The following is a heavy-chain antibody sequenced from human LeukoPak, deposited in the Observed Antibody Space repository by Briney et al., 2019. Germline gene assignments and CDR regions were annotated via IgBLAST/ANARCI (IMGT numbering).Heavy chain of an antibody. CDR1: GFTFSSYG. J-gene: IGHJ5*02. D-gene: IGHD6-19*01. CDR2: IWYDGSNK. CDR3: ARASGYSSGWYEGWFDP. Sequence: QPGGSLRLSCAASGFTFSSYGMHWVRQAPGKGLEWVAVIWYDGSNKYYADSVKGRFTISRDNSKNTLYLQMNSLRAEDTAVYYCARASGYSSGWYEGWFDPWGQGTLVTVSS. V-gene: IGHV3-33*08.